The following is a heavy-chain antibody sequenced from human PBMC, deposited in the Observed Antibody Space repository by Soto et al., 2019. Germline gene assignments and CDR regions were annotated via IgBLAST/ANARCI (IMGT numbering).Heavy chain of an antibody. CDR2: IIPIFGTA. D-gene: IGHD3-3*01. CDR3: ARVYYDFWSGSPSYNWFDP. J-gene: IGHJ5*02. Sequence: SVKVSCKASGGTFSSYAISWVRQAPGQGLEWMGGIIPIFGTANYAQKFQGRVTITADESTSTAYMELSSLRSEDTAVYYCARVYYDFWSGSPSYNWFDPWGQGTLVTVSS. CDR1: GGTFSSYA. V-gene: IGHV1-69*13.